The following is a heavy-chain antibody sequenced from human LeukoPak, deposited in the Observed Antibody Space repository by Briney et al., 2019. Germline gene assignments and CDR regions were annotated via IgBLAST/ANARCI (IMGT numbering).Heavy chain of an antibody. V-gene: IGHV3-11*01. D-gene: IGHD6-13*01. CDR3: AKGTHSSSWHWYDP. J-gene: IGHJ5*02. Sequence: PGRSLRLSCAASGFTFSNNWMTWIRQAPGKGLEWLSYIDSSGDVIYYADSVKGRFTISRDNAKNSLYLQMNSLRAEDTAVYYCAKGTHSSSWHWYDPWGQGTLVTVSS. CDR2: IDSSGDVI. CDR1: GFTFSNNW.